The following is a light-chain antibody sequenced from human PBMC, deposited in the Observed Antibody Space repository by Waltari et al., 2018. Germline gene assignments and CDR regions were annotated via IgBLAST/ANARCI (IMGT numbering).Light chain of an antibody. CDR1: QSVTSIA. Sequence: DTVLTQSPDTVSLSPGDSGTLSCRASQSVTSIALSWFQQRPGQAPRLLIYGASNRATDIPDRFSGSGSGTDFTLTISRLEPEDFAVYYCQHYDGSVVTFGGGTKVEI. J-gene: IGKJ4*01. V-gene: IGKV3-20*01. CDR2: GAS. CDR3: QHYDGSVVT.